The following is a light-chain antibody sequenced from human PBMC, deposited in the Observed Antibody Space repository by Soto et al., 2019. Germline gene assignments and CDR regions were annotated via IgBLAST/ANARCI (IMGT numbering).Light chain of an antibody. CDR1: TSNIGSNS. V-gene: IGLV1-44*01. CDR2: NND. J-gene: IGLJ2*01. Sequence: QSVLTQPPSASGTPGQRVTISCSGRTSNIGSNSVNWYQQLPGTAPRLLIYNNDQRPSGVPDQFSGSKSGTAASLAISELQSDDEANYFCTAWDDTLNGPGVLFGEGTKPTLL. CDR3: TAWDDTLNGPGVL.